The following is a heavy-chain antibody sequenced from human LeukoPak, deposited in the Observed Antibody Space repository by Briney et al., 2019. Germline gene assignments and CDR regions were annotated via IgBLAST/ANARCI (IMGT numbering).Heavy chain of an antibody. D-gene: IGHD3-3*01. Sequence: VASVKVSCKASGYTFTSYDINWVRQATGQGLEWMGWMNPNSGNTDYAQEFQDRVTFTRDTSINTAYMELSSLGSEDTAVYYCARGVYDDIWSGYFGGATYNPYNWFDPWGQGTLVTVSS. V-gene: IGHV1-8*01. CDR1: GYTFTSYD. J-gene: IGHJ5*02. CDR3: ARGVYDDIWSGYFGGATYNPYNWFDP. CDR2: MNPNSGNT.